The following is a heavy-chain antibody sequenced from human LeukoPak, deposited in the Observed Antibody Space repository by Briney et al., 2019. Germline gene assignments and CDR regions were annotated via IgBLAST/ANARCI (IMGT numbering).Heavy chain of an antibody. CDR2: ISAYNGNT. V-gene: IGHV1-18*01. D-gene: IGHD3-22*01. CDR1: GYTFTSYG. Sequence: ASVKVSFKASGYTFTSYGISWVRQAPGQGLEWMGWISAYNGNTNYAQKLQGRVTMTTDTPTSTAYMELRSLRSDDTAVYYCARTATGYYYDSSGSLFDYWGQGTLVTVSS. J-gene: IGHJ4*02. CDR3: ARTATGYYYDSSGSLFDY.